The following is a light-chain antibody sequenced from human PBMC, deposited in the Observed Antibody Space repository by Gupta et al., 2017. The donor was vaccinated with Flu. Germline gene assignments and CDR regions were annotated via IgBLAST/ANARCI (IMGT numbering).Light chain of an antibody. CDR1: QSVSSSY. CDR3: QQDGSSPVT. V-gene: IGKV3-20*01. CDR2: GAS. J-gene: IGKJ4*01. Sequence: EIVLTQSPGTLSLSPGERASQSVSSSYLAWYQQKPGQAPRLLIYGASSRATDIPDRFSGSGSGTDFTLTISRLEPEDFAVYYCQQDGSSPVTFGGGTKVEIK.